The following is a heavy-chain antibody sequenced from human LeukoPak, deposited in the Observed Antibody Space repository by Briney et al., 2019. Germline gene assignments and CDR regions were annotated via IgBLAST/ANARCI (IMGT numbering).Heavy chain of an antibody. J-gene: IGHJ4*02. CDR3: ARASITTVRGAILGDYFDY. D-gene: IGHD3-10*01. V-gene: IGHV1-18*01. Sequence: VASVKVSCKASGYTFTSYGISWVRQAPGQGLEWMGWISAYNGNTNYAQKLQGRVTMTTDTSTSTAYMELRSLRSDDTAVYYCARASITTVRGAILGDYFDYWGQGTLVTVSS. CDR1: GYTFTSYG. CDR2: ISAYNGNT.